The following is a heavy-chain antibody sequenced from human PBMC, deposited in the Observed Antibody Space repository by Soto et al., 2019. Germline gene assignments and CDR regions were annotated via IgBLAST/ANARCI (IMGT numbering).Heavy chain of an antibody. CDR2: ISAYNGNT. Sequence: QVQLVQSGAEVKKPGASVKVSCKASGYTFTSYGISWVRQAPGQGLEWMGWISAYNGNTNYAQKLQGRVTMTTDTSTSTAYMELRSLRPDDTAVYYCARVFMGSGSYPKIYYYYYYMDVWGKGTTVTVSS. D-gene: IGHD3-10*01. V-gene: IGHV1-18*01. CDR1: GYTFTSYG. J-gene: IGHJ6*03. CDR3: ARVFMGSGSYPKIYYYYYYMDV.